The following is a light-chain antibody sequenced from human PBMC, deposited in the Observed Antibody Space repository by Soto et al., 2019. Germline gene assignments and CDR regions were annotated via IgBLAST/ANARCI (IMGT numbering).Light chain of an antibody. J-gene: IGLJ1*01. V-gene: IGLV2-14*01. CDR1: SSDVGAHTS. CDR3: SSYTSDNRDYV. CDR2: EVS. Sequence: QSALTQPASVSGSPGQSITISCTGSSSDVGAHTSVSWYQQHPGKAPKLMIYEVSNRPSGVSRRFSGSKSGNTASLTISGLQAEDEAHYYCSSYTSDNRDYVFGTGTKVTVL.